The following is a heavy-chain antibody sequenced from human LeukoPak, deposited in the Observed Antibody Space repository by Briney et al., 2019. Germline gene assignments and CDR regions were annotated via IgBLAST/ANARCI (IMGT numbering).Heavy chain of an antibody. CDR3: ASFTIGGQGAFDI. CDR2: IYYSGST. CDR1: GGSISSYY. Sequence: SETLSLTCTVSGGSISSYYWSWIRQPPGKGLEWIGYIYYSGSTNYNPSLKSRVTISVDTSKNQFSLKLSSVTAADTAVYYCASFTIGGQGAFDIWGQGTMVTVSS. J-gene: IGHJ3*02. V-gene: IGHV4-59*08. D-gene: IGHD3-9*01.